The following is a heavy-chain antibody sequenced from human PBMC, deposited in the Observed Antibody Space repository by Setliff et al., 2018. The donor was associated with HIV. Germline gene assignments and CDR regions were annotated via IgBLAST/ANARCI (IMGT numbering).Heavy chain of an antibody. CDR2: FGYSGSDT. D-gene: IGHD6-19*01. CDR1: GFTFYTYA. J-gene: IGHJ3*02. V-gene: IGHV3-23*01. Sequence: GGSLRLFCAASGFTFYTYAMSWVRQAPGKGLEWVSTFGYSGSDTYYADSVEGRFTISRDNSKGILYLQMNSLRAEDTAVYYCARGLAHDAFDIWGQGTMVTVSS. CDR3: ARGLAHDAFDI.